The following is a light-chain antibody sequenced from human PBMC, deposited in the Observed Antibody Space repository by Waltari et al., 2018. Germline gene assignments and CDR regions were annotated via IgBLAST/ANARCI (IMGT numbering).Light chain of an antibody. CDR1: SGHSSNT. Sequence: QLVLTQSPSASAPLGPSVKLTCTLSSGHSSNTIAWHQQQPEKGPRYLMKVNSDGSPSKGDEIPDRFSGSSSGAERYLTISSVQSEDEADYYCQTGGHGTWVFGGGTKLTVL. V-gene: IGLV4-69*01. CDR2: VNSDGSP. J-gene: IGLJ3*02. CDR3: QTGGHGTWV.